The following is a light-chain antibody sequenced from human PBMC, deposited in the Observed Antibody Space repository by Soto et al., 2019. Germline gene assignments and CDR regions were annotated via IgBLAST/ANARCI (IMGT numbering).Light chain of an antibody. Sequence: EIVMTQSTATLSVSPAERATLSCRASQTVSSNLAWYQQKPGQPPRLLVYGASTRAAGIPARFSGSGSGTEFSITISSLQSEAFAVYYCQQYNSWPRTFGQGSKVEI. J-gene: IGKJ1*01. CDR2: GAS. CDR3: QQYNSWPRT. CDR1: QTVSSN. V-gene: IGKV3-15*01.